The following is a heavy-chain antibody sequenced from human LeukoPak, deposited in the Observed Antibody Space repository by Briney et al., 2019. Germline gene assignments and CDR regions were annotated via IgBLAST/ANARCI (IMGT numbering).Heavy chain of an antibody. D-gene: IGHD6-13*01. V-gene: IGHV4-34*01. J-gene: IGHJ4*02. Sequence: SETLSLTCAVYGGSFSGDYWSWIRQPPGKGLEWIGEINHSGSTNYSPSLKSRVTISVDTSKNQFSLKLSSVTAADTAVYYCARVGAGSSSWLNYFDYWGQGTLVTVSS. CDR1: GGSFSGDY. CDR3: ARVGAGSSSWLNYFDY. CDR2: INHSGST.